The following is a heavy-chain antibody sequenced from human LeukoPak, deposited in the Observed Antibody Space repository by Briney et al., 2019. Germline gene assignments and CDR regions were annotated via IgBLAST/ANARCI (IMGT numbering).Heavy chain of an antibody. CDR3: ARHRYSGSYYFDY. V-gene: IGHV4-59*08. CDR1: GGSITSYY. Sequence: PSETLSLTCTVSGGSITSYYWSWIRQPPGKGLEWIGYIYYSGSTNYNPSLKSRVTISVDTSKNQFSLKLSSVTAADTAVYYCARHRYSGSYYFDYWGQGTLVTVSS. D-gene: IGHD1-26*01. CDR2: IYYSGST. J-gene: IGHJ4*02.